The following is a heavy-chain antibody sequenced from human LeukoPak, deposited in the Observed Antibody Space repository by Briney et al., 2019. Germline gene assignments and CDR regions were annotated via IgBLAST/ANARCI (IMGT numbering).Heavy chain of an antibody. CDR3: AKGSGWLIGH. D-gene: IGHD6-19*01. CDR2: IKQGGSEK. CDR1: GSTFSNYW. Sequence: GGSLRLSCAASGSTFSNYWMHWVRQAPGRGLEYVANIKQGGSEKLYVDSVRGRFTISRDDAKNSLSLQMNSLRAEDTAVYYWAKGSGWLIGHWGQGTVVTVSS. J-gene: IGHJ4*02. V-gene: IGHV3-7*01.